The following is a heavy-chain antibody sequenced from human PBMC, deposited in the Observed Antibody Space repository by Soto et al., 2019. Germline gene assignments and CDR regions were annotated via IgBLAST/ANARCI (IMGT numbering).Heavy chain of an antibody. Sequence: SETLSLTCAVYGGSFSGYYWIWIRQPPGKGLEWIGEINHSGSTNYNPSLKSRVTISVDTSKNQFSLKLSSVTAADTAVYYCARGSGSGYSYGSYWGQGTLVTVS. J-gene: IGHJ4*02. CDR3: ARGSGSGYSYGSY. CDR1: GGSFSGYY. CDR2: INHSGST. D-gene: IGHD5-18*01. V-gene: IGHV4-34*01.